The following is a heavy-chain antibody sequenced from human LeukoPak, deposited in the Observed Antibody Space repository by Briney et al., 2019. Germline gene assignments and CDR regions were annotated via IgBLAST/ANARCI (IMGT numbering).Heavy chain of an antibody. J-gene: IGHJ4*02. CDR1: GFTFSGSA. D-gene: IGHD2-2*01. V-gene: IGHV3-73*01. CDR3: TRHCSSTSCGG. CDR2: IRSKANSYAT. Sequence: GGSLKLSCAASGFTFSGSAMHWVRQASGKGLEWVGRIRSKANSYATAYAASVKGRFTISRDDSKNTAYLQMNSPKTEDTAVYYCTRHCSSTSCGGWGQGTLVTVSS.